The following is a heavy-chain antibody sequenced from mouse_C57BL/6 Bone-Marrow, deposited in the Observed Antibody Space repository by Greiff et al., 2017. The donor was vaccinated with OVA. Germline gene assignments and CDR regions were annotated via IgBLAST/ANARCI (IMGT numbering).Heavy chain of an antibody. V-gene: IGHV1-81*01. D-gene: IGHD1-1*01. J-gene: IGHJ3*01. CDR2: IYPRSGNT. CDR1: GYTFTSYG. Sequence: VQLQQSGAELARPGASVKLSCKASGYTFTSYGISWVKQRTGQGLEWIGEIYPRSGNTYYNEKFNGKATLTAAKSSSTAYMELRSLTSEDSAVYFCAPGYYGSSSWFAYWGQGTLVTVSA. CDR3: APGYYGSSSWFAY.